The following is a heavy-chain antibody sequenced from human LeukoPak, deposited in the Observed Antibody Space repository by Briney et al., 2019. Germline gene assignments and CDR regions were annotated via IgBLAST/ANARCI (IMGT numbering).Heavy chain of an antibody. Sequence: GRSLRLSCAASGFTFNNYAMHWVRQAPGKGLNWVAFISYDGSDKYFADSVKGRFTISRDNSKNTLYLQMNSLRPEDTAVYYCARGRVYNGYDPFDYWGQGTLVTVSS. J-gene: IGHJ4*02. D-gene: IGHD5-12*01. CDR3: ARGRVYNGYDPFDY. V-gene: IGHV3-30*03. CDR1: GFTFNNYA. CDR2: ISYDGSDK.